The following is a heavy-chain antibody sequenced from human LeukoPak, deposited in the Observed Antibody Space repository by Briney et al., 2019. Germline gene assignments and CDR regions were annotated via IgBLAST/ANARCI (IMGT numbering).Heavy chain of an antibody. CDR2: ISGSGGST. J-gene: IGHJ3*02. Sequence: PGGSLRLSCAASGFTFSSYAMSWVRQAPGKGLEWVSAISGSGGSTYYADSVKGRFTISRDNSKNTLYLEMNSLRPEDTAGYYCAKGVSELLLDAFDIWGQGTMGTVSS. V-gene: IGHV3-23*01. CDR1: GFTFSSYA. CDR3: AKGVSELLLDAFDI. D-gene: IGHD2-15*01.